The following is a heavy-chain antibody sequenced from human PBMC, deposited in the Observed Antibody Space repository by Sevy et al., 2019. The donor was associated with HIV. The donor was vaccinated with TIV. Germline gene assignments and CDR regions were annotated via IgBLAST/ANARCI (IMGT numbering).Heavy chain of an antibody. CDR2: FDPEDGET. D-gene: IGHD3-3*01. CDR3: ATLDFWSDYPLYGMDV. V-gene: IGHV1-24*01. Sequence: ASVKVSCMVSGYTLSKLSMHWVRQAPGKGPEWMGGFDPEDGETIYAQKFQGRVTMTEDTSTDTAYMVLSSLRSEDTAVYYCATLDFWSDYPLYGMDVWGQGTTVTVSS. J-gene: IGHJ6*02. CDR1: GYTLSKLS.